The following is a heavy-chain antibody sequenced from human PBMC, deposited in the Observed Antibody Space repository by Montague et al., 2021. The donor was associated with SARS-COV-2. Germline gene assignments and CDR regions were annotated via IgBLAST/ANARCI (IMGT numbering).Heavy chain of an antibody. J-gene: IGHJ4*02. CDR3: GRGVVAATPVVDY. D-gene: IGHD2-15*01. V-gene: IGHV4-4*07. Sequence: SETLSLTCTVSGDSISSCYWNWIRQPAGKGLEWIGRIYASGGTNYNPSLKSRVTMSVDTSKNQFSLRLNSVTAADTAVYYCGRGVVAATPVVDYWGRGTLVTVSS. CDR2: IYASGGT. CDR1: GDSISSCY.